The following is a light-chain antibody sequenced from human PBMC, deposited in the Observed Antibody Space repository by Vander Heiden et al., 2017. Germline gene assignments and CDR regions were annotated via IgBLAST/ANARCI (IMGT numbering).Light chain of an antibody. J-gene: IGKJ2*01. V-gene: IGKV3-20*01. CDR2: DAS. CDR1: QSVSSSY. CDR3: QQYGSSAYT. Sequence: EIVLTQSPGTLSLSPGERATLSCRASQSVSSSYLAWYQQKPGQAPRLLIYDASYRATGIPDRFSGSGSGTDFTLTISRLEPEDFAVYYCQQYGSSAYTFGQGTKLEIK.